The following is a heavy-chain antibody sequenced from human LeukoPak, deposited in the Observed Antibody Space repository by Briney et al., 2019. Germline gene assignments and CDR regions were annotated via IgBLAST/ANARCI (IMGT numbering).Heavy chain of an antibody. J-gene: IGHJ4*02. CDR1: GGSIRSSDW. Sequence: PSETLSLTCAVSGGSIRSSDWWGWVRQPPGRGLEWIGYIWRSDHTNYNPSLKSRVTKSLDKSKNQFSLKLSSVTAADTAVYYCARDPKCSSTNCPFDFWGQGTLVIVSS. CDR3: ARDPKCSSTNCPFDF. D-gene: IGHD2-2*01. CDR2: IWRSDHT. V-gene: IGHV4-4*02.